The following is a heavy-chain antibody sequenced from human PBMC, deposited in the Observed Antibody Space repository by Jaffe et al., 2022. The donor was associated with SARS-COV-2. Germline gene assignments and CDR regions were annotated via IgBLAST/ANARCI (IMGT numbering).Heavy chain of an antibody. V-gene: IGHV4-39*01. CDR3: ATIFGVVYTYFDL. J-gene: IGHJ2*01. CDR1: GGSISSSSYY. Sequence: QLQLQESGPGLVKPSETLSLTCTVSGGSISSSSYYWGWIRQPPGKGLEWIGSIYYSGSTYYNPSLKSRVTISVDTSKNQFSLKLSSVTAADTAVYYCATIFGVVYTYFDLWGRGTLVTVSS. D-gene: IGHD3-3*01. CDR2: IYYSGST.